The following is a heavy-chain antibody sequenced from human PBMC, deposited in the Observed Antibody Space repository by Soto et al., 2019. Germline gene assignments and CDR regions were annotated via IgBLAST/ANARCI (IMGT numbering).Heavy chain of an antibody. Sequence: GVSLRLSCAASGFTFSSYSMNWVRQAPGKGLEWVSYISSSSSTIYYADSVKGRFTISRDNAKNSLYLQMNSLRDEDTAVYYCAREPSGYDSSGYYYRGNFDYWGQGTLVTVSS. V-gene: IGHV3-48*02. CDR1: GFTFSSYS. J-gene: IGHJ4*02. D-gene: IGHD3-22*01. CDR3: AREPSGYDSSGYYYRGNFDY. CDR2: ISSSSSTI.